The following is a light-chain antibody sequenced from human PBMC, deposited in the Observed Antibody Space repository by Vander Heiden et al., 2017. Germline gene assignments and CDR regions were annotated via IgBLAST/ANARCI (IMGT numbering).Light chain of an antibody. CDR2: GAP. Sequence: EIVLTQSPGTLSLSPGERATLSCRASQSVSSSYLAWYQQQPGQAPRLLIYGAPSRATGIPDRGSDSVSGTDVIHTISRLETEDSAGYYCQQYGRSPLTFGRGTKVEIK. V-gene: IGKV3-20*01. CDR1: QSVSSSY. J-gene: IGKJ4*01. CDR3: QQYGRSPLT.